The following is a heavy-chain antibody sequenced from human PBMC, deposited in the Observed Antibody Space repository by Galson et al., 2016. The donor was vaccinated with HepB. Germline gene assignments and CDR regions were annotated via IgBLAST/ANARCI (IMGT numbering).Heavy chain of an antibody. J-gene: IGHJ4*02. CDR2: IFHTGSA. CDR3: ARTSYYGSGSYFGY. V-gene: IGHV4-4*02. D-gene: IGHD3-10*01. Sequence: ETLSLTCAVSGVSISTVHWWSWVRQSPGKGLEWIGEIFHTGSANYNPSLQSRVTMSVDPSKNQFSLKLSSVSAADTAVYYCARTSYYGSGSYFGYWGQGTLVTVSS. CDR1: GVSISTVHW.